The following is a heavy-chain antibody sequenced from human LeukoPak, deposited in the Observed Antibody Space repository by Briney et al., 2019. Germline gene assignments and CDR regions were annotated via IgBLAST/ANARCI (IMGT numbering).Heavy chain of an antibody. V-gene: IGHV4-59*08. CDR1: GASITTYY. D-gene: IGHD6-19*01. CDR3: ATYSSGWYHFDY. CDR2: IPDSGSP. Sequence: SETLSLTCSVAGASITTYYWSWIRQPPGKGLQWIGSIPDSGSPNYNPSLKNRVTISVDTSKNQFSLKLTSVTAADTAIYYCATYSSGWYHFDYWGQGTLVTVSS. J-gene: IGHJ4*02.